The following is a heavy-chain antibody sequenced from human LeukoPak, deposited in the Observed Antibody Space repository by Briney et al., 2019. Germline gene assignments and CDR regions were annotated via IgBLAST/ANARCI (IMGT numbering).Heavy chain of an antibody. CDR1: GFTFSSYA. D-gene: IGHD4-17*01. CDR3: ARVGGYGDYWRSVDY. CDR2: ISYDGSNK. V-gene: IGHV3-30-3*01. J-gene: IGHJ4*02. Sequence: PGGSLRLSCAAPGFTFSSYAMHWVRQAPGKGLEWVAVISYDGSNKYYADSVKGRFTISRDNSKNTLYLQMNSLRDEDTAVYYCARVGGYGDYWRSVDYWGQGTLVTVSS.